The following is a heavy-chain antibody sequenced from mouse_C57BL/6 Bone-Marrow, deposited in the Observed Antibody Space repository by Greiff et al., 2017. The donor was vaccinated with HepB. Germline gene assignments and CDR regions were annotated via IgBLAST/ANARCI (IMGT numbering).Heavy chain of an antibody. V-gene: IGHV14-4*01. CDR3: SVPALDY. D-gene: IGHD3-1*01. CDR1: GFNIKDDY. J-gene: IGHJ2*01. CDR2: IDPENGDT. Sequence: EVQLQQSGAELVRPGASVKLSCTASGFNIKDDYMHWVKQRPEQGLEWIGWIDPENGDTEYASKFQGKATITTETSSNTGYLQLSSLTSEDAAVYYCSVPALDYWGQGTTLTVSS.